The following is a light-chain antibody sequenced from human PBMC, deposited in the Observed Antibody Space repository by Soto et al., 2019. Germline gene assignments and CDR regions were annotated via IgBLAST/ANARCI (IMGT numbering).Light chain of an antibody. CDR3: QQYNNWPPPP. V-gene: IGKV1-12*01. Sequence: DIQMTQSPSSVSASVGDRVTITCRASQGISSWLAWYQQRPGKAPRVLIYAASSLQSGVPSRFSGSGSETDFTLTISSLQSEDFAVYYCQQYNNWPPPPFGGGTKVEIK. J-gene: IGKJ4*01. CDR2: AAS. CDR1: QGISSW.